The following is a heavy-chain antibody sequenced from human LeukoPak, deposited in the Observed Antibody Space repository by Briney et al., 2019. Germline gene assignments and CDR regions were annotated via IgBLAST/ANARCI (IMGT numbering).Heavy chain of an antibody. CDR3: AKGQDYYYASGSSDY. CDR1: GFTFSSYG. D-gene: IGHD3-10*01. CDR2: IRYDGSNK. J-gene: IGHJ4*02. V-gene: IGHV3-30*02. Sequence: PGGSLRLSCAASGFTFSSYGMHWVRQAPGKGLEWVAFIRYDGSNKYYADPVKGRFTISRDNSKNTLYLQMNSLRPEDTAVYYCAKGQDYYYASGSSDYWGQGTLVSVSS.